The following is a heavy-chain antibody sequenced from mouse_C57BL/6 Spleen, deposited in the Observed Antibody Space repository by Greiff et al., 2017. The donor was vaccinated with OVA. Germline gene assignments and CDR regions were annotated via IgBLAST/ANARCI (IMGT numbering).Heavy chain of an antibody. Sequence: QVQLQQPGAELVMPGASVKLSCKASGYTFTSYWMHWVKQRPGQGLEWIGEIDPSDSYTNYNQKFKGKSTLTVDKSSSTAYMQLSSLTSEDSAVYYCARGGPYFDDWGKGTTLTVSS. CDR3: ARGGPYFDD. D-gene: IGHD3-3*01. V-gene: IGHV1-69*01. CDR1: GYTFTSYW. CDR2: IDPSDSYT. J-gene: IGHJ2*01.